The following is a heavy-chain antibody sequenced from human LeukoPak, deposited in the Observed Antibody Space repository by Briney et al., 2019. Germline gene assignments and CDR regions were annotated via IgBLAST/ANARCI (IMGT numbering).Heavy chain of an antibody. CDR1: GFTSSDYW. CDR2: INGDGSGA. D-gene: IGHD6-13*01. CDR3: AREDGYSSSWYSDY. J-gene: IGHJ4*02. Sequence: GGSLRLSCAASGFTSSDYWMHWVRQAPGKGLVWVSRINGDGSGASYADSVKGRFTISRDNAKNSLYLQMNSLRAEDTAVYYCAREDGYSSSWYSDYWGQGTLVTVSS. V-gene: IGHV3-74*01.